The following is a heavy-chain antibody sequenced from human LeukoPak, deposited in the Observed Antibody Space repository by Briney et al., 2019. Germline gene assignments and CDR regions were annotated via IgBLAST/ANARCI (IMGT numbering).Heavy chain of an antibody. CDR3: ARHTSDSYCSGGSCYSNFRDYYYGMDV. CDR1: GGSISSSSYY. J-gene: IGHJ6*02. Sequence: SETLSLTCTVSGGSISSSSYYWGWIRQPPGKGLEWIVSIYYSGSTYYNPSLKSRVTISVDTSKNQFSLKLSSVTAADTAVYYCARHTSDSYCSGGSCYSNFRDYYYGMDVWGQGTTVTVSS. V-gene: IGHV4-39*01. CDR2: IYYSGST. D-gene: IGHD2-15*01.